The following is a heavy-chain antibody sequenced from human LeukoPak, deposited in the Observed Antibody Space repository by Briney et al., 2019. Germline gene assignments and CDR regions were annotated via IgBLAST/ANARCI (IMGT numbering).Heavy chain of an antibody. Sequence: PGGSLRLSCAASGFTFSSYWMSWVRQAPGKGLEWVANIKQDGSEKYYVDSVKGRFTISRDNAKNSLYLQMNSLRAEDTAAYYCAKVGIVGATTSAYFEYWGQGTLVTVSS. J-gene: IGHJ4*02. V-gene: IGHV3-7*03. CDR3: AKVGIVGATTSAYFEY. CDR2: IKQDGSEK. CDR1: GFTFSSYW. D-gene: IGHD1-26*01.